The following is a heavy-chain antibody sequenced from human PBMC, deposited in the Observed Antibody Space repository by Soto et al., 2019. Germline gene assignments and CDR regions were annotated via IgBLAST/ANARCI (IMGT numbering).Heavy chain of an antibody. Sequence: QVRLVESGGGVVQPGRSLRLSCAASGFNFGVFGMHWVRQAPGKGLEWLSVLSYEGSEEYYADSVRGRFTIFRDNSKNTLFLQMDSVRVDDTGVYYCALTRRSSLLEVAGPGFEYWGQGTLVTVS. CDR3: ALTRRSSLLEVAGPGFEY. CDR2: LSYEGSEE. CDR1: GFNFGVFG. J-gene: IGHJ4*02. V-gene: IGHV3-30*03. D-gene: IGHD6-19*01.